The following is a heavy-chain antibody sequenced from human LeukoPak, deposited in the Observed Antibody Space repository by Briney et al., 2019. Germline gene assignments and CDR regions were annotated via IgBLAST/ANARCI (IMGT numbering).Heavy chain of an antibody. V-gene: IGHV3-66*01. J-gene: IGHJ4*02. D-gene: IGHD4-17*01. CDR3: ASDGGATLTTSVDY. Sequence: GGSLRLSCAASGFSVNSNYMSWVGQAPGKGLEWVSVVYSGGITYYADSVKDRFTISRDNSKNTLFLQMNSLRAEDTAVYYCASDGGATLTTSVDYWGQGTLVTVSS. CDR1: GFSVNSNY. CDR2: VYSGGIT.